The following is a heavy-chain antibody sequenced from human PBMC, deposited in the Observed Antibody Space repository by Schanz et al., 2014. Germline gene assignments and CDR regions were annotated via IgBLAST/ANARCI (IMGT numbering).Heavy chain of an antibody. Sequence: DVQLLESGGGLVQPGGSLRLSCAASGFTFNSYAMTWVRQAPGKGLEWVSSISSSGSYIHYADSVKGRFTISRDNAKNTLYLQMNSLRAEDTAVYYCARGTDWNLHYWGQGALVTVSS. J-gene: IGHJ4*02. CDR3: ARGTDWNLHY. D-gene: IGHD1-1*01. V-gene: IGHV3-21*01. CDR2: ISSSGSYI. CDR1: GFTFNSYA.